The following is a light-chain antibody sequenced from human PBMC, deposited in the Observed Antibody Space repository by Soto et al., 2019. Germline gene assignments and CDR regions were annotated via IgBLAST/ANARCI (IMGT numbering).Light chain of an antibody. V-gene: IGLV2-14*01. Sequence: QSALTQPASVSGSPGQSITISCTGTSSDVGGYNYVSWYQQHPGKAPKLMIYDVSNRPSGVSNRFSGSKSGNTASLTISGLQAEDEADYYCSSYTSSSTIYVFGNGTKVTVL. CDR3: SSYTSSSTIYV. CDR2: DVS. J-gene: IGLJ1*01. CDR1: SSDVGGYNY.